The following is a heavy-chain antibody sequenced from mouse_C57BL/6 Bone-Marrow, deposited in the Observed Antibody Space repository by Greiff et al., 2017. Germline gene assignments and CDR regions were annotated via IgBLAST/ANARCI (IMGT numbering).Heavy chain of an antibody. J-gene: IGHJ3*01. CDR1: GYTFTSYW. CDR3: ARGGFAY. V-gene: IGHV1-52*01. Sequence: QVQLQQPGAELVRPGSSVKLSCKASGYTFTSYWMHWVKQRPLQGLEWIGNIDPSDSETHYNQKFKDKATLTVDKSSSTAYMQLSSLTAEDSAVYYWARGGFAYGGQGTLVTVSA. CDR2: IDPSDSET.